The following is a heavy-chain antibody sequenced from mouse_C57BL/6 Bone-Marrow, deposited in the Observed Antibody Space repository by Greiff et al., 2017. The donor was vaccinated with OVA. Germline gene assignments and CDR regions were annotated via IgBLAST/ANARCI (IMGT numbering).Heavy chain of an antibody. CDR3: ARQLLRAWFAY. Sequence: VQLKQSGPVLVKPGASVKMSCKASGYTFTDYYMNWVKQSHGKSLEWIGVINPYNGGTSYNQKFKGKATLTVDKSSRTAYMELNSLTSEDSAVYYCARQLLRAWFAYWGQGTLVTVSA. J-gene: IGHJ3*01. D-gene: IGHD1-1*01. V-gene: IGHV1-19*01. CDR2: INPYNGGT. CDR1: GYTFTDYY.